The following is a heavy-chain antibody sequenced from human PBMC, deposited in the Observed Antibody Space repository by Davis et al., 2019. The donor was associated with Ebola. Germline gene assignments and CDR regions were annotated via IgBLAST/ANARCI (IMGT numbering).Heavy chain of an antibody. CDR3: ARPTAGTLRFGAFDI. V-gene: IGHV3-33*01. J-gene: IGHJ3*02. Sequence: GESLKISCAASGFTFSGNGMHWVRQAPGKGLEWVSVIWSDGSDKYYADSVKGRFAISRDNSKNTLYLQMNSLRAEDTAVYYCARPTAGTLRFGAFDIWGQGTMVTVSS. CDR1: GFTFSGNG. D-gene: IGHD6-13*01. CDR2: IWSDGSDK.